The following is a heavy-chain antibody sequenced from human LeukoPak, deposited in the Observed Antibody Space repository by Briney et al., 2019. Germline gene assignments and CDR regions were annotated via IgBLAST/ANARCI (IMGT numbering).Heavy chain of an antibody. CDR2: IYTSGST. J-gene: IGHJ5*02. CDR1: ARSISSYY. Sequence: SETLSLTCTVSARSISSYYWSWIRQPAGKGREWIGCIYTSGSTNYNPSLKSRVTISVDTSKNQFSLKLSSVTAADTAVYYCARARRTMTTVTTWNWFDPWGQGTLVTVSS. CDR3: ARARRTMTTVTTWNWFDP. D-gene: IGHD4-17*01. V-gene: IGHV4-4*07.